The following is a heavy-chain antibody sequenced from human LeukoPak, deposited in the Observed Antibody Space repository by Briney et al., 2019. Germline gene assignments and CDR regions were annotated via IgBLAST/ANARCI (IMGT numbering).Heavy chain of an antibody. CDR3: AKEGAAPGPDFDY. D-gene: IGHD6-13*01. CDR2: IVPSGST. Sequence: SETLSLTCTVSGASIRSYYWSWMRQPAGKGLEWIGRIVPSGSTNYNPSLKSRVTMSVDTSRNQFSLKLNSVTAADTAVYYCAKEGAAPGPDFDYWGQGTLVIVSS. V-gene: IGHV4-4*07. CDR1: GASIRSYY. J-gene: IGHJ4*02.